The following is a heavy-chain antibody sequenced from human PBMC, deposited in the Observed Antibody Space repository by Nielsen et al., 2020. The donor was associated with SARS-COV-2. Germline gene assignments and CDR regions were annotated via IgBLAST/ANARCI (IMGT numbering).Heavy chain of an antibody. V-gene: IGHV3-53*05. Sequence: GESLKISCGASGFTISSSFMSWVRQAAGKGLDWVSVIYTDGSTSHADSVKGRFTISRDNSKNTLYLQMNSLRSEDTAVYYCARERFVGGLGIVVVITTVLDYWGQGTLVTVSS. D-gene: IGHD3-22*01. J-gene: IGHJ4*02. CDR2: IYTDGST. CDR1: GFTISSSF. CDR3: ARERFVGGLGIVVVITTVLDY.